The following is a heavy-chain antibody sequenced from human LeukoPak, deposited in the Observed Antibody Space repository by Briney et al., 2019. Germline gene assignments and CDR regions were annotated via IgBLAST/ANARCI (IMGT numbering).Heavy chain of an antibody. CDR3: ARDHVVDGLVFDY. D-gene: IGHD2-15*01. J-gene: IGHJ4*02. CDR2: INQYGSER. V-gene: IGHV3-7*01. CDR1: GFTFSSHW. Sequence: GGSLRLSWAASGFTFSSHWMSWVRQAPGKGLEWVANINQYGSERNYVDSVKGRFTISRNNAKRSLYLQMNSLRAEDTAIYYCARDHVVDGLVFDYWGQGTLVTVSS.